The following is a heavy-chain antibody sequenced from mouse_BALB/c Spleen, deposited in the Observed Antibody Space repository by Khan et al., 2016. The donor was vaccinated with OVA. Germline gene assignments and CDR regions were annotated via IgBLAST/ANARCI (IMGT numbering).Heavy chain of an antibody. CDR3: ARFETTVADY. D-gene: IGHD1-1*01. CDR1: GYTFTDYI. CDR2: IYPGSGTT. Sequence: QVQLQQSGPELVKPGASVKMSCKASGYTFTDYIISWVKQRTGQGLEWIGEIYPGSGTTHYNEKFKVKATLTADKSSNTAYMQLNSLTSEDSASYFCARFETTVADYWGQGTTLTVSS. J-gene: IGHJ2*01. V-gene: IGHV1-81*01.